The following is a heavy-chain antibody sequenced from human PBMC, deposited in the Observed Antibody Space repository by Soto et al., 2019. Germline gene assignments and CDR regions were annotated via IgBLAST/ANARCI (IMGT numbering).Heavy chain of an antibody. V-gene: IGHV3-11*01. J-gene: IGHJ5*02. D-gene: IGHD7-27*01. CDR3: EGNGGTFDP. CDR1: GFTFSDYD. CDR2: ISTSGSTI. Sequence: QVQLVESGGGLVKPGGSLRLSCVASGFTFSDYDMSWIRQAPGKGLEWVSYISTSGSTIYYADSLKGRFTISRDNTRNSLYLSMNSLRDADSALYFCEGNGGTFDPWGQGTMFTVSS.